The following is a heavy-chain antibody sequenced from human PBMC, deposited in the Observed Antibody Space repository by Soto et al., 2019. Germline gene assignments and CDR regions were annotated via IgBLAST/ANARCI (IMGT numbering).Heavy chain of an antibody. CDR3: ARDSSAMAEKNAFDI. V-gene: IGHV1-2*02. J-gene: IGHJ3*02. CDR2: INPNSGGT. D-gene: IGHD5-18*01. CDR1: GYTFTGYY. Sequence: GASVKVSCKASGYTFTGYYMHWVRQAPGQGLEWMGWINPNSGGTNYAQKFQGRVTMTRDTSISTAYMELSRLRSDDTAVYYCARDSSAMAEKNAFDIWGQATIVTVSS.